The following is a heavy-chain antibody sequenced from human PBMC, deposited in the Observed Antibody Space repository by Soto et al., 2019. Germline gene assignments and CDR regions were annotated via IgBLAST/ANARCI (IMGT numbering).Heavy chain of an antibody. J-gene: IGHJ4*02. CDR1: GFSLSTNGVG. CDR2: IYWDDDK. D-gene: IGHD1-26*01. Sequence: QITLKESGPTLVKPTQTLTLTCTFSGFSLSTNGVGVGWIRQPPGKALEWLALIYWDDDKHYSPTLKNRLTVTKDSPKKPVVLTITNMDPVDTATYFCAHSKTWVDYFASWGQGALVTVSS. CDR3: AHSKTWVDYFAS. V-gene: IGHV2-5*02.